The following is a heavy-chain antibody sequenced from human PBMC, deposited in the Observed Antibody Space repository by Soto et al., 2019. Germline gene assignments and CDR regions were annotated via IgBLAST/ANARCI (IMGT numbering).Heavy chain of an antibody. CDR3: AREKDRAQLGGNYYYIMHG. D-gene: IGHD3-3*02. CDR2: IMLIFRTA. V-gene: IGHV1-69*12. Sequence: QVQVVQSGAEVKKPGSSVKVSCKTSGGTFSTSAISWVRQAPGQGLEWMGGIMLIFRTADYAQKFQGRGTLTADQSASIAYLDLRYLTSKDTSIYDCAREKDRAQLGGNYYYIMHGWGQGPTVTVTS. J-gene: IGHJ6*02. CDR1: GGTFSTSA.